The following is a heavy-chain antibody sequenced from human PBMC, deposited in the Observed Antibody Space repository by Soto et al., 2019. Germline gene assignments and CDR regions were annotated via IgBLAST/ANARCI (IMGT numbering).Heavy chain of an antibody. CDR2: ITDSGGST. Sequence: GESLKISCAASGFTFTSYAMSWVRQAPGRGLEWVSVITDSGGSTNYADSVKGRFTISRDNFKSTLYLQIDSLRAEDMAIYYCAKGGAGTYYYFMDVWGKGTTVTVSS. D-gene: IGHD6-13*01. CDR3: AKGGAGTYYYFMDV. CDR1: GFTFTSYA. J-gene: IGHJ6*03. V-gene: IGHV3-23*01.